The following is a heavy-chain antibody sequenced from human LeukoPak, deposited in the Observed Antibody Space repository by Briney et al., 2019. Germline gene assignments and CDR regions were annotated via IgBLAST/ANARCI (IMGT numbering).Heavy chain of an antibody. CDR3: ARLDTAAAGNRWFDP. CDR1: GGSVSSSYYY. D-gene: IGHD6-13*01. J-gene: IGHJ5*02. Sequence: SETLSLTCTVSGGSVSSSYYYWGWIRQPPGKGLEWMGSIYYSGITYYSPSLKSRVTISVDTSKNQFSLKLSSVTAADTAVYYCARLDTAAAGNRWFDPWGQGTLVTVSS. CDR2: IYYSGIT. V-gene: IGHV4-39*01.